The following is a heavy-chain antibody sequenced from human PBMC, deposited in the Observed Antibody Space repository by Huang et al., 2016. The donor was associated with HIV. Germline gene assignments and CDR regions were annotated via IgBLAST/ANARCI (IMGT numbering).Heavy chain of an antibody. CDR3: ARFGKRLPMLRGEDVIGDI. D-gene: IGHD3-10*01. Sequence: QVQLVESGGGVVQPGRSLRLSCAASGFTLSDYAIHWVRQAPGKVLGWLAPISYDGNDKFYSDSVGGRFTISRDNFNNTLYLQMNSLRHEDTALYYCARFGKRLPMLRGEDVIGDIWGQGTMVSVSS. CDR2: ISYDGNDK. V-gene: IGHV3-30-3*01. CDR1: GFTLSDYA. J-gene: IGHJ3*02.